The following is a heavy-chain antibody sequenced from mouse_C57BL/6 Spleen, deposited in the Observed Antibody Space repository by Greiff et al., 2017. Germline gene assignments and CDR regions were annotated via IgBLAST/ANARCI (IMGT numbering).Heavy chain of an antibody. Sequence: QVQLKQSGAELVRPGASVMLSCKASGYTFTDYEMHWVKQTPVHGLEWIGAIDPETGGTAYNQKFKGKAILTADKSSSTAYMELRSLTSEDSAVYYCTRRYYGFDYWGQGTTLTVSS. CDR1: GYTFTDYE. J-gene: IGHJ2*01. V-gene: IGHV1-15*01. D-gene: IGHD1-1*01. CDR2: IDPETGGT. CDR3: TRRYYGFDY.